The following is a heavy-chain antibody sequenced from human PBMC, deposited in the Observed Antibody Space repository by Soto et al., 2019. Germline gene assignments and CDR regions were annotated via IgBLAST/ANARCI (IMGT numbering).Heavy chain of an antibody. Sequence: EVQLVESGGGLVQPGGSLRLSCAASGFTFSSYWMHWVRQAPGEGLVWVSRINSDGSNTTYADSVKGRFTTSRDNAKNTLFLQMNSLRGGDTAVYYCARHVAVATISWGTYGMDVWGQGTTVTVSS. V-gene: IGHV3-74*01. CDR1: GFTFSSYW. D-gene: IGHD5-12*01. J-gene: IGHJ6*02. CDR2: INSDGSNT. CDR3: ARHVAVATISWGTYGMDV.